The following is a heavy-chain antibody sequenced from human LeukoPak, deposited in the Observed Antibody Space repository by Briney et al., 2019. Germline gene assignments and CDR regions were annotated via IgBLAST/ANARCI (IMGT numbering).Heavy chain of an antibody. V-gene: IGHV1-8*01. CDR2: MNGNSGDT. D-gene: IGHD1-26*01. CDR1: GFTFTIYD. CDR3: VRGRFIAGAGD. Sequence: SVKVSCKTSGFTFTIYDINWVRQATGQGLEWMGWMNGNSGDTGYAQKFQGRVTMTRNTSISTAYMELSNLRSEDTAVYYCVRGRFIAGAGDWGQGAPVTVTS. J-gene: IGHJ1*01.